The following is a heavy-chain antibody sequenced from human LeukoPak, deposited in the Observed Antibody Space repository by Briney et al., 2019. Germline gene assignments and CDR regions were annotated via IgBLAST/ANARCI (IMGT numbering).Heavy chain of an antibody. CDR1: GFTFSAYG. CDR2: ISYDGINK. Sequence: QPGGSLRLSCAVSGFTFSAYGMHWVRQAPGKGLEWVAIISYDGINKYYPDSVKGRFTISRDNSKNTLYLQMSSLRAEDTAVYYCAKDTRDDHHSGYWGRGTLVTVSS. D-gene: IGHD1-14*01. J-gene: IGHJ4*02. CDR3: AKDTRDDHHSGY. V-gene: IGHV3-30*18.